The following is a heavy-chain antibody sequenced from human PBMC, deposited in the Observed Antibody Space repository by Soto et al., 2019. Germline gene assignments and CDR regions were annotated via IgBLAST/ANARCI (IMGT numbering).Heavy chain of an antibody. J-gene: IGHJ5*02. V-gene: IGHV1-69*01. CDR3: AREGVGGGWFNA. CDR2: IIPIFGTA. D-gene: IGHD2-15*01. Sequence: QVQLVQSGAEVKKPGSSVNVSCKASGGTLSSYVINWVRQAPGQGLEWMGDIIPIFGTAKYAKKFQGRVTIIADESTSPAYMELSSLKSEDTAVYYCAREGVGGGWFNAWGQGTLVTVSS. CDR1: GGTLSSYV.